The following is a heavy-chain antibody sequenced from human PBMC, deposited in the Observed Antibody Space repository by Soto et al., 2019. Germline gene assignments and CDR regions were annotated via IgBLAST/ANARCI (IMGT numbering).Heavy chain of an antibody. CDR1: GFTFGDYA. D-gene: IGHD3-3*01. J-gene: IGHJ6*02. CDR2: IRSKAYGGTT. V-gene: IGHV3-49*04. Sequence: GGSLRLSCTASGFTFGDYAMSWVRQAPGKGLEWVGFIRSKAYGGTTEYAASVKGRFTISRDDSKSIAYLQMNSLKTEDTAVYYCTRAVRYYDFWSGYYGMDVWGQGTTVTVSS. CDR3: TRAVRYYDFWSGYYGMDV.